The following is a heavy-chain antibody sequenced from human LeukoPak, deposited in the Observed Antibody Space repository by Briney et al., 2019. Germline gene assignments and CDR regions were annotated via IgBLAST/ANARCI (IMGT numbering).Heavy chain of an antibody. V-gene: IGHV3-53*01. J-gene: IGHJ4*02. CDR3: ARDRGTAAAGPDFDY. Sequence: GGSLRLSCAASGFTVSTNYMSWVRQAPGKGLEWVSVIYSGGSTYYADSVKGRFTISRDNSKNTLYLQMNSLRAEDTAVYYCARDRGTAAAGPDFDYWGQGTLVTVSS. D-gene: IGHD6-13*01. CDR1: GFTVSTNY. CDR2: IYSGGST.